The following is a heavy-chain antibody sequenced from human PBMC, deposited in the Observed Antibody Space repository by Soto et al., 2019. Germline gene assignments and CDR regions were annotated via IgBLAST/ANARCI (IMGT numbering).Heavy chain of an antibody. CDR1: GGTFSSYS. Sequence: SVKVSCKASGGTFSSYSISWVRQAPGQGLEWMGGIIPIFGTANYAQKFQGRVTITADKSTSTAYMELSSLRSEDTAVYYCARDNGYYYDSSGHYGMDVWGQGTTVTV. CDR3: ARDNGYYYDSSGHYGMDV. J-gene: IGHJ6*02. CDR2: IIPIFGTA. D-gene: IGHD3-22*01. V-gene: IGHV1-69*06.